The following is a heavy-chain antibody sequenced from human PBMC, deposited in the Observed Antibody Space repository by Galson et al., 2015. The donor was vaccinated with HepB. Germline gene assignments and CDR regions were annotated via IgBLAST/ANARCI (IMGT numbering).Heavy chain of an antibody. V-gene: IGHV2-26*01. CDR3: ARIPGAHSSSWYVWFDP. CDR2: IFSNDEK. Sequence: PALVTPTQTLTLTCTVSGFSLRNASMGVSWIRQPPGKALEWLAHIFSNDEKSYSTYLKSRLTNSKDTSKSQMILTMTNMDPVDTATYYCARIPGAHSSSWYVWFDPWGQGTMVTVSS. CDR1: GFSLRNASMG. D-gene: IGHD6-13*01. J-gene: IGHJ5*02.